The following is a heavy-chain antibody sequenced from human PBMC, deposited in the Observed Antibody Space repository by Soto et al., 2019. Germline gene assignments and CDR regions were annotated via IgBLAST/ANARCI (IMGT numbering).Heavy chain of an antibody. D-gene: IGHD1-26*01. CDR1: GLDFSSEV. CDR2: ISGSGRTI. V-gene: IGHV3-23*01. CDR3: AKVGPSYYYGMDV. Sequence: PGGSLRLSCAASGLDFSSEVMCWVRQAPGKGLEWVSSISGSGRTIYHADSMRGRFAISRDNSKNSLYLQLNNLRVDDTAVYYCAKVGPSYYYGMDVWGQGTTVTAP. J-gene: IGHJ6*02.